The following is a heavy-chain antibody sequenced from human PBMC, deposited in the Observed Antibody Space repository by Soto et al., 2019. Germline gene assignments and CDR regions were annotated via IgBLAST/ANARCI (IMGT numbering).Heavy chain of an antibody. CDR1: GGSVSRGTYY. CDR2: IYYSGST. Sequence: QVQLQESGPGLVKPSETLSLICNVSGGSVSRGTYYWSWIRQPPGKGLEWIGCIYYSGSTNYNPSLKSRVTISLDTSRNQFSLKVTSVTAADTAVYYCARNPISGGMDVWGQGTTVTVSS. CDR3: ARNPISGGMDV. V-gene: IGHV4-61*01. J-gene: IGHJ6*02. D-gene: IGHD3-3*01.